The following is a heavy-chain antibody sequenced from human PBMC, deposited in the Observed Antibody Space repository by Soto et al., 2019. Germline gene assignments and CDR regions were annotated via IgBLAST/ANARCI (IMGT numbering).Heavy chain of an antibody. CDR2: ISSSGSTI. V-gene: IGHV3-11*01. Sequence: GGSLRLSCAASGFTFSDYYMSWIRQAPGKGLEWVSYISSSGSTIYYADSVKGRFTISRDNAKNSLYLQMNSLRAEDTAVYYCAREILEWSKPVDDAFDIWGQGTMVTVSS. D-gene: IGHD3-3*01. J-gene: IGHJ3*02. CDR1: GFTFSDYY. CDR3: AREILEWSKPVDDAFDI.